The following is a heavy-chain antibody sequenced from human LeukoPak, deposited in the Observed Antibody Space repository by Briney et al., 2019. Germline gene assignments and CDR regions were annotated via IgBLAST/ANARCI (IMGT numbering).Heavy chain of an antibody. CDR2: IMPIFRTP. D-gene: IGHD6-6*01. CDR3: AIGGPSYSSSSSK. V-gene: IGHV1-69*05. Sequence: ASVKVSCTSSGGTFNNYALSWVRQAPGQGLEWMGVIMPIFRTPNYAQKFQGRVTITTDASTNTAYMELSGLRSEDTAVYYCAIGGPSYSSSSSKWGQGSLVTVSS. CDR1: GGTFNNYA. J-gene: IGHJ1*01.